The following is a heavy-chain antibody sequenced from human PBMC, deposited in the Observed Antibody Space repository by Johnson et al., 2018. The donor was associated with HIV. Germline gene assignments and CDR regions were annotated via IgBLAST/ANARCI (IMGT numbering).Heavy chain of an antibody. V-gene: IGHV3-20*04. Sequence: EVQLVESGGGLVQPGRSLRLSCAASGLTFEDYAMHWVRQAPGKGLEWVSVINWNGGTKRYGDSVKGRFTISRDNAKNTLYLQMNSLRAEDTAVYYCARRINYDSSGVYLGDAFDIWGQGTMVTVSS. D-gene: IGHD3-22*01. CDR3: ARRINYDSSGVYLGDAFDI. CDR1: GLTFEDYA. J-gene: IGHJ3*02. CDR2: INWNGGTK.